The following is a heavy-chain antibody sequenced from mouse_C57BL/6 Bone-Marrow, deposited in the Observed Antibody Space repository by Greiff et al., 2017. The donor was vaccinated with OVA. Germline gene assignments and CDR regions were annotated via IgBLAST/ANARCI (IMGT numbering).Heavy chain of an antibody. CDR3: ARKGYGSSYVGFAY. Sequence: VQLVESGPGLVQPSQSLSITCTVSGFSLTSYGVHWVRQSPGKGLEWLGVIWSGGSTDYNAAFISRLSISKDNSKSQVFFKMNSLQADDTAIYYCARKGYGSSYVGFAYWGQGTLVTVSA. CDR1: GFSLTSYG. D-gene: IGHD1-1*01. J-gene: IGHJ3*01. V-gene: IGHV2-2*01. CDR2: IWSGGST.